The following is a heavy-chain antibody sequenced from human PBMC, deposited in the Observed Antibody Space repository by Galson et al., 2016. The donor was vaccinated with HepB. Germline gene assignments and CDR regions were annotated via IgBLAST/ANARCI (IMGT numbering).Heavy chain of an antibody. CDR2: INRAGSAP. J-gene: IGHJ4*02. CDR3: TRGNLVGY. D-gene: IGHD2-8*02. CDR1: GLTFTSYS. Sequence: SLRLSCAASGLTFTSYSMTWVRPAPGKGLERVGNINRAGSAPNYVDSVKGRFTISRDNAKNSLFLQMTSLRVGDTAVYYCTRGNLVGYWGQGTLVIVSS. V-gene: IGHV3-7*01.